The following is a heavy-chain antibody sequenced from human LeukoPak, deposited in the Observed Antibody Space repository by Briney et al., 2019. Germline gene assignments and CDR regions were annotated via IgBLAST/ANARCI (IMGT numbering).Heavy chain of an antibody. CDR1: GFTFSTYS. Sequence: GGSLRLSCAASGFTFSTYSMNWVRQAPGKGLEWLSYISSSSSNIYYAASVRGRFTISRDNAKNSLNLQMNSLRAEDTSVYYCARGGDSGSFLEYWGQGTLVTVSS. D-gene: IGHD1-26*01. V-gene: IGHV3-48*01. CDR2: ISSSSSNI. J-gene: IGHJ4*02. CDR3: ARGGDSGSFLEY.